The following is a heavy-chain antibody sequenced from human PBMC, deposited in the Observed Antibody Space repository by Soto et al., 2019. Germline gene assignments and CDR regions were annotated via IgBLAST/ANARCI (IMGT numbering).Heavy chain of an antibody. CDR2: IYHSGST. J-gene: IGHJ4*02. Sequence: SETLSLTCAVSGGSISSSNWWSWVRQPPGKGLEWIGEIYHSGSTNYNPSLKSRVTISVDKSKNQFSLKLSSVTAADTAVYYCARDQTHYYDSSGYYIYWGQGTLVTVSS. CDR3: ARDQTHYYDSSGYYIY. V-gene: IGHV4-4*02. D-gene: IGHD3-22*01. CDR1: GGSISSSNW.